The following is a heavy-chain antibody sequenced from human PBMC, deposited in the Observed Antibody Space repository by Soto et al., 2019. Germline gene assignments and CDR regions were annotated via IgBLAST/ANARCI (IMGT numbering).Heavy chain of an antibody. V-gene: IGHV4-30-4*01. D-gene: IGHD3-10*01. J-gene: IGHJ4*02. CDR3: ARAGFSYGHLLF. CDR2: VFYSGAT. CDR1: GGPIKTGGYY. Sequence: PSETLSLTCNVAGGPIKTGGYYWNWIRQSPGKGLEWIGYVFYSGATNYSPSLKSRAAISMDTSKNQFSLSLTSVTAADTAVYYCARAGFSYGHLLFWGQGIRVTVSS.